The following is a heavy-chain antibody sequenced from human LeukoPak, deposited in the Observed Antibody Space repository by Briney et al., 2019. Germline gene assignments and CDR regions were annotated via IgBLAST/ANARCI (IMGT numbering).Heavy chain of an antibody. Sequence: GGSLRLSCAASGFTFSSYWMHWVRQAPGKGLVWVSRINSDGSSTSYADSVKGRFTISRDNAKNTLYLQMNSLRAEDTAVYYCARGLIAAGYYYYGMDVWGQGTTVTVPS. CDR3: ARGLIAAGYYYYGMDV. CDR1: GFTFSSYW. D-gene: IGHD6-25*01. V-gene: IGHV3-74*01. J-gene: IGHJ6*02. CDR2: INSDGSST.